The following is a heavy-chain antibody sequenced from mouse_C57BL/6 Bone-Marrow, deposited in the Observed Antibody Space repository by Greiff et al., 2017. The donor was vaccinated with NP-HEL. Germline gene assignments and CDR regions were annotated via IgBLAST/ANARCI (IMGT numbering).Heavy chain of an antibody. Sequence: VQLQQSGPELVKPGASVKISCKASGYAFSSSWMNWVKQRPGKGLEWIGRIYPGDGDTNYNGKFKGKATLTADKSSSTAYMQLSSLTSEDSAVYFCARDTTDYYAMDYWGQGTSVTVSS. J-gene: IGHJ4*01. V-gene: IGHV1-82*01. CDR1: GYAFSSSW. CDR2: IYPGDGDT. D-gene: IGHD1-1*01. CDR3: ARDTTDYYAMDY.